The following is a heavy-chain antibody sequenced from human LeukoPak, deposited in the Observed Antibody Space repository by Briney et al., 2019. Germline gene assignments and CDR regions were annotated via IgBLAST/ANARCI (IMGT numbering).Heavy chain of an antibody. CDR1: GYAFTSYG. CDR3: ARRDGYNSFDY. V-gene: IGHV1-18*01. Sequence: GASVKVSCKASGYAFTSYGFTWVRQAPGQGLEWMGWISAYNGHTNYAQKLQGRVTMTTDTSTSTAYMELRSLRSDDTAVYYCARRDGYNSFDYWGQGTLVTVSS. CDR2: ISAYNGHT. J-gene: IGHJ4*02. D-gene: IGHD5-24*01.